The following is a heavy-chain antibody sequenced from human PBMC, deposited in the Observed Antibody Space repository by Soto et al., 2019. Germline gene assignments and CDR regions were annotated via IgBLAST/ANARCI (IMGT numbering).Heavy chain of an antibody. D-gene: IGHD5-18*01. V-gene: IGHV1-18*01. CDR3: ARGRGDTAISLLDY. J-gene: IGHJ4*02. CDR1: GYTFTSYG. CDR2: ISPYNGNT. Sequence: QVQLVQSGAEVKKPGASVKVACRASGYTFTSYGISWVRQAPGQGLEWMGWISPYNGNTNYAQKFQGRVTMTTDTSTSTAHMELRGRRADATAVDYCARGRGDTAISLLDYWGQGTLVTVSS.